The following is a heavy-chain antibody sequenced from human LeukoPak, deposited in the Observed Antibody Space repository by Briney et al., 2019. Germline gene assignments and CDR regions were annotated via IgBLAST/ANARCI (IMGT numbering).Heavy chain of an antibody. V-gene: IGHV3-7*01. CDR2: IKQDGSEK. J-gene: IGHJ3*02. Sequence: PGGSLRLSCAASGFTFSSYWMSWVRQAPGKGLEWVANIKQDGSEKYYVDSVKGRFTISRDNAKNSLYLQMNSLRAEDTAVYYCARDQGNGYNYGAFDIWGQGTMVTVSS. CDR1: GFTFSSYW. CDR3: ARDQGNGYNYGAFDI. D-gene: IGHD5-24*01.